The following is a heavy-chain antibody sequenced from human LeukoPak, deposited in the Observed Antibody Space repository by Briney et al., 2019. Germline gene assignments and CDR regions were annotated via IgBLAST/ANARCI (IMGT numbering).Heavy chain of an antibody. CDR3: ARARYGVLIDY. CDR2: ISGSGGST. Sequence: WVSAISGSGGSTYYADSVKGRFTISRDNSKNTLYLQMNSLRAEDTAVYYCARARYGVLIDYWGQGTLVTVSS. J-gene: IGHJ4*02. V-gene: IGHV3-23*01. D-gene: IGHD2-8*01.